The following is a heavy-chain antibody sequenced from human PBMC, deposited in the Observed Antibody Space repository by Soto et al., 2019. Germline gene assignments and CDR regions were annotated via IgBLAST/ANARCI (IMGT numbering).Heavy chain of an antibody. CDR1: GFTFSSYG. D-gene: IGHD3-10*01. Sequence: ESGGGVVPPGRSLRLSCAASGFTFSSYGMHWVRQAPGKGLEWVAVISYDGSNKYYADSVKGRFTISRDNSKNTLYLQMNSLRAEDTAVYYCAKASPDYYGSGTAFDYWGQGTLVTVSS. CDR2: ISYDGSNK. CDR3: AKASPDYYGSGTAFDY. V-gene: IGHV3-30*18. J-gene: IGHJ4*02.